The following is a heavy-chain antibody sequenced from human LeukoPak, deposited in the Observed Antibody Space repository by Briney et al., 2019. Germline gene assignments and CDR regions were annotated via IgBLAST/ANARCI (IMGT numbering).Heavy chain of an antibody. J-gene: IGHJ3*02. V-gene: IGHV1-69*05. CDR1: GGTFSSYA. Sequence: ASVKVSCKASGGTFSSYAISWVRQAPGQGLEWMGGIIPIFGTANYAQKFQGRVTITTDESTSTAYMELSSLRSEDTAVYYCARDRTVGALRGGAFDIWGQGTMVTVSS. CDR2: IIPIFGTA. D-gene: IGHD1-26*01. CDR3: ARDRTVGALRGGAFDI.